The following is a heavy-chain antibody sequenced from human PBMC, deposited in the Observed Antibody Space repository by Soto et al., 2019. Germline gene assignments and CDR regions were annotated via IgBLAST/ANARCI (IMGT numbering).Heavy chain of an antibody. CDR3: ARVKSPYDFWSGSDY. CDR1: GYTFTSYG. J-gene: IGHJ4*02. D-gene: IGHD3-3*01. Sequence: QVQLVQSGAEVKKPGASVKVSCKASGYTFTSYGISWVRQAPGQGLEWMGWISAYHGNTNYAQKLQGRVTMTTDTSTSTAYMELRSLSSDDTAVYYCARVKSPYDFWSGSDYWGQGTLVTVSS. CDR2: ISAYHGNT. V-gene: IGHV1-18*01.